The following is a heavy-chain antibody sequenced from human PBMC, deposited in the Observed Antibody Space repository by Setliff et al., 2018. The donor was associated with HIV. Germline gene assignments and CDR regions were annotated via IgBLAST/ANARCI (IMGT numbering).Heavy chain of an antibody. D-gene: IGHD2-15*01. Sequence: GASVKVSCKTSGGTFNTYPIAWVRQAPGQGLEWMGGIAPNLRMPNYIQKFKGRLTITADESTSTVYMELTNLRSEDTAMYYCAREGLLVTTVGGAHWYHGMDVWGQGTMVTVSS. J-gene: IGHJ6*02. CDR2: IAPNLRMP. CDR3: AREGLLVTTVGGAHWYHGMDV. V-gene: IGHV1-69*10. CDR1: GGTFNTYP.